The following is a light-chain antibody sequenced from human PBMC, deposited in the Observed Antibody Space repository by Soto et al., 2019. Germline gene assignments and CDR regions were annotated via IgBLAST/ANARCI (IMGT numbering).Light chain of an antibody. CDR3: QQYNNWPPT. CDR2: GAS. Sequence: EIVMAQSPATLSVSPWERATLSCRASQSVGSNLAWYQQKPGQAPRLLIYGASTRVTGIPARFSGSGSGTEFTLIISSLQSEDFAVYYCQQYNNWPPTFGQGTRLEIK. V-gene: IGKV3-15*01. CDR1: QSVGSN. J-gene: IGKJ5*01.